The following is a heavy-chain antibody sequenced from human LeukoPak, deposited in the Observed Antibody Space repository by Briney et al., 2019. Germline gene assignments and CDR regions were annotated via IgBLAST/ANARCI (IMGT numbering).Heavy chain of an antibody. CDR2: ISANNGNT. J-gene: IGHJ4*02. CDR3: AREGTAGRYYFDY. Sequence: GASVKVSCKASGYTFSSHGITWVRQAPGQGLEWMGWISANNGNTNYAQKLQGRVTVTTDTSTSIAYVELRSLRSDDTAVYYCAREGTAGRYYFDYWGQGTLVTVSS. CDR1: GYTFSSHG. D-gene: IGHD3-10*01. V-gene: IGHV1-18*01.